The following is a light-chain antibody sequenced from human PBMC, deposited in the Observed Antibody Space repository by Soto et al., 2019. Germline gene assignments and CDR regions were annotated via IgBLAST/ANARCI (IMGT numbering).Light chain of an antibody. Sequence: SYELTQPPSVSVSPGQTAIITCSGDKLGNKYTCWYQQKPGQSPVLVIYQDNKRPSGIPERFSGSNSGNTATLTISGTQAMDEADYYCQAWDSRSYVVFGGGTKLPS. CDR2: QDN. CDR3: QAWDSRSYVV. J-gene: IGLJ3*02. V-gene: IGLV3-1*01. CDR1: KLGNKY.